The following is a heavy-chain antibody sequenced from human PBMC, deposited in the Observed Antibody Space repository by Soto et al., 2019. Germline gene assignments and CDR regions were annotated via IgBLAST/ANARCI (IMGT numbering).Heavy chain of an antibody. CDR3: ARGHDQGELPDPLY. J-gene: IGHJ4*02. D-gene: IGHD1-26*01. CDR1: GGTFSSYA. V-gene: IGHV1-69*01. CDR2: LIPIFGTA. Sequence: QVQLVQSGAEVKKPGSSVKVSCKASGGTFSSYAISWVRQAPGHGLEWMGGLIPIFGTANYAQKFQGRVAITAHESRSTDYLELGSLRSEDTVVYSCARGHDQGELPDPLYSGQGTLVTVSS.